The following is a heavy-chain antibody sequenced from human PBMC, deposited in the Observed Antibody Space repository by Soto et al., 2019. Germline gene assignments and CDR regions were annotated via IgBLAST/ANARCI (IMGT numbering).Heavy chain of an antibody. Sequence: GTLSLTCTVSGGSVSSGSYYGSWIRQPPGKGLEWIGYIYYSGSTNYNPSLKSRVTISVDTSKNQFSLKLSSVTAADTAVYYCARGGDSSGYLLYYYYGMDVWGQGTTVTVSS. J-gene: IGHJ6*02. CDR1: GGSVSSGSYY. CDR3: ARGGDSSGYLLYYYYGMDV. CDR2: IYYSGST. D-gene: IGHD3-22*01. V-gene: IGHV4-61*01.